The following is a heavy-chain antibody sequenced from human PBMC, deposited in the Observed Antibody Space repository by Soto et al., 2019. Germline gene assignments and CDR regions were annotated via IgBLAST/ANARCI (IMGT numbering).Heavy chain of an antibody. Sequence: GGSLRLSCTASGFTFGDYAMSWFRQAPGKGLEWVGFIRSKAYGGTTEYAASVKGRFTISRDDSKSIAYLQMNSLKTEDTAVYYCTREYGDYVLGYMDVWGKGTTVTVSS. V-gene: IGHV3-49*03. CDR3: TREYGDYVLGYMDV. CDR2: IRSKAYGGTT. CDR1: GFTFGDYA. D-gene: IGHD4-17*01. J-gene: IGHJ6*03.